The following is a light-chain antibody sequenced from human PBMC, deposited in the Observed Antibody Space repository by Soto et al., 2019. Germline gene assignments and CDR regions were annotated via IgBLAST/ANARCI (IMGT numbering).Light chain of an antibody. CDR1: SSDVGAYDY. V-gene: IGLV2-11*01. Sequence: QSVLTQPRSVSGSPGQSVTISCTGASSDVGAYDYVSWHQQHPGKAPKLIIFYVSKRPSGVPDRFSGSRSGNTASLTISGLQAXDEADYYCCSYAGTYSWVFGGGTKLTVL. J-gene: IGLJ3*02. CDR3: CSYAGTYSWV. CDR2: YVS.